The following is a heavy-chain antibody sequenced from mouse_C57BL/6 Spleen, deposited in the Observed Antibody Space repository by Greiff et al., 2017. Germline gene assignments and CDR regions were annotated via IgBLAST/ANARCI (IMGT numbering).Heavy chain of an antibody. D-gene: IGHD2-12*01. V-gene: IGHV5-4*01. CDR1: GFTFSSYA. Sequence: EVHLVESGGGLVKPGGSLKLSCAASGFTFSSYAMSWVRQTPEKRLEWVATISDGGSYTYYPDNVKGRFTISRDNAKNHLYLQMSHLKSEDTAMYYCARDGLRRAMDYWGQGTSVTVSS. J-gene: IGHJ4*01. CDR3: ARDGLRRAMDY. CDR2: ISDGGSYT.